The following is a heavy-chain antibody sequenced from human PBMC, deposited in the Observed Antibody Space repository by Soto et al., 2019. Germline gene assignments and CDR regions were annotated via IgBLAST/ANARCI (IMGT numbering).Heavy chain of an antibody. CDR2: IYWDGNK. Sequence: QITLKESGPTLVKPTQTLTLTCTSSGFSLSTSGVSVSWIRQPPGKALEWLELIYWDGNKRYSPSLESRLTFTKDTSKNQVVLTMTYMDPVDTATYYCSHRHGSSGSYYFDSWGPGTLVTVSS. CDR1: GFSLSTSGVS. V-gene: IGHV2-5*02. D-gene: IGHD3-10*01. J-gene: IGHJ4*02. CDR3: SHRHGSSGSYYFDS.